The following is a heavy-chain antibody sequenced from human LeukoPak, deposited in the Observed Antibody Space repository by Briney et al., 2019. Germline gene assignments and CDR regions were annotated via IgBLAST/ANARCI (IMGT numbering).Heavy chain of an antibody. V-gene: IGHV5-51*01. Sequence: GESLKISCKGSGYSFTSYWIGWVRQMPGKGLEWMGIIYPGDSDTRYSPYSQGQVTISADKSIRTAYLQWSSLKASDTAMYYCARQKDYDIYAFDIWGQGTMVTVSS. CDR1: GYSFTSYW. CDR3: ARQKDYDIYAFDI. CDR2: IYPGDSDT. J-gene: IGHJ3*02. D-gene: IGHD3-9*01.